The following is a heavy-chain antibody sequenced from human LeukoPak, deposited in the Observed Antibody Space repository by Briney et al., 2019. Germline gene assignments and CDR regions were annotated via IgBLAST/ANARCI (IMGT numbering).Heavy chain of an antibody. CDR1: GASISTYY. D-gene: IGHD6-13*01. V-gene: IGHV4-59*01. CDR3: AREQQQLGFDY. CDR2: IYYSGST. J-gene: IGHJ4*02. Sequence: SETLSLTCTVSGASISTYYWSWIRQPPGKGLEWIGYIYYSGSTNYNPSLKSRVTISVDTSKNQFSLKLSSVTAADTAVYYCAREQQQLGFDYWGQGTLVTVSS.